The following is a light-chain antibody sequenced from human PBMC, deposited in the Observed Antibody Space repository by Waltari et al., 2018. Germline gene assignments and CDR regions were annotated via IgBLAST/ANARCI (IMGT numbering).Light chain of an antibody. CDR3: QQYHNWPPWT. CDR2: SAS. V-gene: IGKV3-15*01. CDR1: QSISTN. J-gene: IGKJ1*01. Sequence: EIVMTQSPATLSVSPGERATLPCRASQSISTNLAWYPQKSGQAPRLLIHSASTRATGIPARFSGSGSGTEFTLTISSLQSEDSGVYYCQQYHNWPPWTFGQGTKVEIK.